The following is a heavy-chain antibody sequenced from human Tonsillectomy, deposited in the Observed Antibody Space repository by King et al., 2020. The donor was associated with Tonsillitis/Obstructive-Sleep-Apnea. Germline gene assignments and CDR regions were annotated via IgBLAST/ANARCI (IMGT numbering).Heavy chain of an antibody. J-gene: IGHJ4*02. CDR3: ARDGPSYGSFDY. CDR1: GGSISSYY. D-gene: IGHD1-14*01. Sequence: QLQESGPGLVKPSETLSLTCTVSGGSISSYYWSWIREPPGKGLDWIGYIYYSGSTNYNPSLKSRVTISVDTSKNQFSLKLSSVTAADTAVYYCARDGPSYGSFDYWGQGTLVTVSS. CDR2: IYYSGST. V-gene: IGHV4-59*01.